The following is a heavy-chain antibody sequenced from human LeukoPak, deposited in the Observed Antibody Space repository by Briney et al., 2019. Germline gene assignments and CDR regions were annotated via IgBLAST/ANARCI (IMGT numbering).Heavy chain of an antibody. V-gene: IGHV1-2*06. D-gene: IGHD3-22*01. CDR2: INPNSGGT. J-gene: IGHJ4*02. Sequence: ASVKVSCKASGYTFTSYGISWVRQAPGQGLEWMGRINPNSGGTNYAQKFQGRVTMTRDTSISTAYMELSRLRSDDTAVYYCAIQAITMIVVVTFDYWGQGTLATVSS. CDR1: GYTFTSYG. CDR3: AIQAITMIVVVTFDY.